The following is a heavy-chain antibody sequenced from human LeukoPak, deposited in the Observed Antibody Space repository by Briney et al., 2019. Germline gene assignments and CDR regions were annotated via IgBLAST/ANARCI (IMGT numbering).Heavy chain of an antibody. D-gene: IGHD6-13*01. CDR1: GFTFYTYS. CDR3: AGYRRYSDY. V-gene: IGHV3-23*01. CDR2: ITSSGANT. Sequence: GGSLRLSCAASGFTFYTYSMNWVRQAPGKGLEWISAITSSGANTYYADSVKGRFTISRDNSNNTLYLQMNGVRADDTALYYCAGYRRYSDYWGQGTLVTVSS. J-gene: IGHJ4*02.